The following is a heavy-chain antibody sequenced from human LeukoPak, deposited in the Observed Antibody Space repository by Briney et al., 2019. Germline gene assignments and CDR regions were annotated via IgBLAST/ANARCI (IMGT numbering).Heavy chain of an antibody. Sequence: QPGGSLRLSCAASGFIFSHHGMHWVRQAPGKGLEWVAVIWCDGTNRFYADSVKGRFTISRDNSQNTVFLQMNSLRVKDTAIYYCARDAQRGFDYSNSLKYWGHGTLVTVSS. J-gene: IGHJ4*01. CDR2: IWCDGTNR. D-gene: IGHD4-11*01. CDR1: GFIFSHHG. CDR3: ARDAQRGFDYSNSLKY. V-gene: IGHV3-33*01.